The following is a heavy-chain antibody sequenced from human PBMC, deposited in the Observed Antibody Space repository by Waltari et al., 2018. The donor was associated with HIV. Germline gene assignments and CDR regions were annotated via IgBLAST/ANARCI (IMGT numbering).Heavy chain of an antibody. D-gene: IGHD1-1*01. CDR2: IYYRGDT. CDR1: GGSLNNYY. CDR3: ARRPETALVQFDS. Sequence: QVQLQESGPGLVKPSETLSPTCNVSGGSLNNYYWTWIRQSPGKGLEYIGYIYYRGDTNYNPSLKSRIAISLDTSKSQFSLRLNSVTAADTAIYYCARRPETALVQFDSWGQGTLVTVSS. V-gene: IGHV4-59*08. J-gene: IGHJ4*02.